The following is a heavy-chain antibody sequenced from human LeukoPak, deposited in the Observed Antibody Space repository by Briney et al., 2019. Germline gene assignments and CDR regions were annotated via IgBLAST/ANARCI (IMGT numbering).Heavy chain of an antibody. CDR1: GGSISSYY. D-gene: IGHD3-3*01. CDR3: ATLTRITIFGVVDY. V-gene: IGHV4-4*07. CDR2: IYTSGST. Sequence: SETLSLTCTVSGGSISSYYWSWFRQPAGKGLEWIGRIYTSGSTNYNPSLKSRVTMSVDTSKNQFSLKLSSVTAADTAVYYCATLTRITIFGVVDYWGQGTLVTVSS. J-gene: IGHJ4*02.